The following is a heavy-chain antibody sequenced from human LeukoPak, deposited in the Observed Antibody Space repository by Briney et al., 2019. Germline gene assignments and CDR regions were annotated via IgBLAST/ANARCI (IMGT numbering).Heavy chain of an antibody. CDR1: GFTFSSYW. CDR3: ARDPYYYNSGSFAAFDI. CDR2: INSDGSST. V-gene: IGHV3-74*01. Sequence: GGSLRLSCAASGFTFSSYWMHWVRHAPGKGLVWVSRINSDGSSTSYADSVKGRFTISRDNAKNSLYLQMDSLTAEDTALYYCARDPYYYNSGSFAAFDIWGQGTMVTVSS. J-gene: IGHJ3*02. D-gene: IGHD3-10*01.